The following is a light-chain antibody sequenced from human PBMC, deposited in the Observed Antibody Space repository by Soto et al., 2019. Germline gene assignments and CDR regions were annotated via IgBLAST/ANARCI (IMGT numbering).Light chain of an antibody. Sequence: EIVLTQSPVTLSLSPVDRATLSCRASQSVSSSYLAWYQQKPGQAPRLLIYGASSRATGIPDRFSGSGSGTDFTLTISRLEPEDFAVDFCQQYNPTLTFGGGTKVDIK. J-gene: IGKJ4*01. CDR2: GAS. CDR3: QQYNPTLT. V-gene: IGKV3-20*01. CDR1: QSVSSSY.